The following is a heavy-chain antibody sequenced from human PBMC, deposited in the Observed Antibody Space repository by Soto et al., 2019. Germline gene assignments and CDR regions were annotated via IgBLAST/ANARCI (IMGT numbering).Heavy chain of an antibody. Sequence: PGGSLRLSCAASVFTFSTYGMHLVRQAPGKGLEWVAVISYDGSNKYYADSVKGRFTISRDNSKNTLYLQMNSLRAEDTALYYFAKDQDTTVRGPNDHSGQGTLVTVSS. D-gene: IGHD3-10*01. CDR1: VFTFSTYG. CDR3: AKDQDTTVRGPNDH. J-gene: IGHJ4*02. V-gene: IGHV3-30*18. CDR2: ISYDGSNK.